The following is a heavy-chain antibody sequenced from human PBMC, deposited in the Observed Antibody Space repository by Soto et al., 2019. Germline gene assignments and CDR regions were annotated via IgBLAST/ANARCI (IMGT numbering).Heavy chain of an antibody. CDR2: ISTSGSST. J-gene: IGHJ6*03. Sequence: GGSLRLSCAASGFSFSDYYMSWIRQAPGKGLEWVSLISTSGSSTDYAESVKGRFTISRDNAKNSLFLQMNSLRAEDTAVFYCANLAKNYYHYMDVWGKGTTVTVSS. V-gene: IGHV3-11*01. CDR1: GFSFSDYY. CDR3: ANLAKNYYHYMDV. D-gene: IGHD1-26*01.